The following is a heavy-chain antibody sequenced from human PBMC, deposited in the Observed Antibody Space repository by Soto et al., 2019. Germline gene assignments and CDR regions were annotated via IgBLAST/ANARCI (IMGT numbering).Heavy chain of an antibody. CDR1: GGSISSGGYY. CDR2: IYYSGST. Sequence: LTCTVSGGSISSGGYYWSWIRQHPGKGLEWIGYIYYSGSTYYNPSLKSRVTISVDTSKNQFSLKLSSVTAADTAVYYCARGSVVAATLFDYWGQGTLVTVSS. J-gene: IGHJ4*02. D-gene: IGHD2-15*01. V-gene: IGHV4-31*03. CDR3: ARGSVVAATLFDY.